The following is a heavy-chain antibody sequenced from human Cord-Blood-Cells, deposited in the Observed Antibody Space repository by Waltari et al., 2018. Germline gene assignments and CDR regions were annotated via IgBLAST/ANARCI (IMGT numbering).Heavy chain of an antibody. CDR1: GYPFTGYY. J-gene: IGHJ6*03. Sequence: QVQLVQSGAGVKKPGASVRASCQASGYPFTGYYMLLVRQAPGQGLEWMGWINPNSGGTNYAQKFQGRVTMTRDTSISTAYMELSRLRSDDTAMYYCARWDTAMVHYMDVWGKGTTVTVSS. D-gene: IGHD5-18*01. CDR3: ARWDTAMVHYMDV. CDR2: INPNSGGT. V-gene: IGHV1-2*02.